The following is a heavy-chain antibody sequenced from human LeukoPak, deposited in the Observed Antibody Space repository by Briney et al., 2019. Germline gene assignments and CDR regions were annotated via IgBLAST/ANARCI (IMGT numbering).Heavy chain of an antibody. J-gene: IGHJ5*02. CDR1: GYTLTELS. V-gene: IGHV1-24*01. Sequence: ASVKVSCKVSGYTLTELSMHWVRQAPGKGLEWMGGFDPEDGETIYAQKFQDRVTITADKSTNTAYMELSSLRSEDTAVYYCARVAAPGNRFWFDPWGQGTLVTVSS. CDR3: ARVAAPGNRFWFDP. CDR2: FDPEDGET. D-gene: IGHD6-13*01.